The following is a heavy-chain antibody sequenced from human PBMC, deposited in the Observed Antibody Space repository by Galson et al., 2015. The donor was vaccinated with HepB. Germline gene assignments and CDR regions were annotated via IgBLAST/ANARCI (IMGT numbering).Heavy chain of an antibody. CDR2: INQSGRT. D-gene: IGHD5-12*01. J-gene: IGHJ4*02. Sequence: SETLSLTCAVYGGSFSRYYWTWIRQSPGKGLEWIGEINQSGRTNYNPSLESRVTISVDTPKNQFSLKVTSVTAADTAVYYCASGRRDTVTTLFDYWGQGTLVTVSS. CDR1: GGSFSRYY. CDR3: ASGRRDTVTTLFDY. V-gene: IGHV4-34*01.